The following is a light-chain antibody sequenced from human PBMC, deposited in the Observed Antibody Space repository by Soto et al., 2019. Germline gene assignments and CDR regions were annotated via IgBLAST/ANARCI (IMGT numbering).Light chain of an antibody. Sequence: QSVLTQPPSASGTPGQRVTISCSGSSSNIGSNYVYWYQQLPGTVPQLLIYRNNEWPSGVPDRFSGSKSGTSASLAISGLRSEDEADYYCAAWDDSLSGVVFGGGTQLTVL. J-gene: IGLJ2*01. CDR2: RNN. V-gene: IGLV1-47*01. CDR3: AAWDDSLSGVV. CDR1: SSNIGSNY.